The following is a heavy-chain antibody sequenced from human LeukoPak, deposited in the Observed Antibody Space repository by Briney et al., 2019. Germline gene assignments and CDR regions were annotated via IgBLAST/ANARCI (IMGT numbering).Heavy chain of an antibody. Sequence: ASVKVSCKASGGTFSSYALSWVRQAPGQGLEWMGRIIPIFGTANYAQKFQGRVTITADESTSTAHMELSSLRSEDTAIYYCARGGNTSDLYYGMDVWGQGTTVTVSS. CDR2: IIPIFGTA. CDR3: ARGGNTSDLYYGMDV. J-gene: IGHJ6*02. CDR1: GGTFSSYA. D-gene: IGHD6-25*01. V-gene: IGHV1-69*13.